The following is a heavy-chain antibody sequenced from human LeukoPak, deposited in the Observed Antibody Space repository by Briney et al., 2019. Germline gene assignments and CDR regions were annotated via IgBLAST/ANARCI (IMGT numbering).Heavy chain of an antibody. D-gene: IGHD3-10*02. Sequence: GGSLRLSCAASGFTFSSYNMNWVRQAPGKGLEWVSSISSSSGYIYYADSVRGRFTISRDNAKNSLYLQMNSLRAEDTAVYYCAELGITMIGGVWGKGTTVTISS. V-gene: IGHV3-21*01. CDR2: ISSSSGYI. CDR3: AELGITMIGGV. CDR1: GFTFSSYN. J-gene: IGHJ6*04.